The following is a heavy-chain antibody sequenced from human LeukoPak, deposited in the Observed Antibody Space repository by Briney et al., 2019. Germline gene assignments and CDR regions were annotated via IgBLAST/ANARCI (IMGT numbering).Heavy chain of an antibody. V-gene: IGHV4-39*01. CDR1: GGSISSSSYY. CDR2: IYYSGST. D-gene: IGHD2-2*01. CDR3: ARRDCSSTSCPTQPDWFDP. J-gene: IGHJ5*02. Sequence: PSETLSLTCTVSGGSISSSSYYWGWIRQPPGKGLEWIGSIYYSGSTYYNPSLKSRVTISVDTSKNQFSLKLSSVTAADTAVYYCARRDCSSTSCPTQPDWFDPWGQGTLVTVSS.